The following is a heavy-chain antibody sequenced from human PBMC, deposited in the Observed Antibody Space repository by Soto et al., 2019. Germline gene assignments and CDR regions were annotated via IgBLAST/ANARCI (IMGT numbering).Heavy chain of an antibody. Sequence: QVQLVESGGGVVQPGRSLRLSCAASGFTFSSYGMHWVRQAPGKGLGWVAVIWYDGSNKYYADSVKGRFTISRDNSKNTLYLQMNSLRAADTAVYYCARGIVPAASVWYYYYYGMDVWGQGTTVTVSS. CDR2: IWYDGSNK. D-gene: IGHD2-2*01. J-gene: IGHJ6*02. V-gene: IGHV3-33*01. CDR1: GFTFSSYG. CDR3: ARGIVPAASVWYYYYYGMDV.